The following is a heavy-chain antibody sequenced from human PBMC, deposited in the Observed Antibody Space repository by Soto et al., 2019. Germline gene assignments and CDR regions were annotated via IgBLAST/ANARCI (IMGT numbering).Heavy chain of an antibody. CDR3: ARGSKRITMIVVVRIEDYYYYGMDV. CDR1: GGTFSSYA. CDR2: IIPIFGTA. Sequence: QVQLVQSGAEVKKPGSSVKVSCKASGGTFSSYAISWVRQAPGQGLEWMGGIIPIFGTANYAQKFQGRVTITADEYTSTAYMELSSLRSEDTAVYYCARGSKRITMIVVVRIEDYYYYGMDVWGQGTTVTVSS. V-gene: IGHV1-69*01. D-gene: IGHD3-22*01. J-gene: IGHJ6*02.